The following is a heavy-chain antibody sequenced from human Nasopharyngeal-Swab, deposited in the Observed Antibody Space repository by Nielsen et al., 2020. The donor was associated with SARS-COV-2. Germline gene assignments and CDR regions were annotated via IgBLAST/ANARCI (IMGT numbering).Heavy chain of an antibody. CDR1: GGSISSGDYY. CDR3: ARDRGMITFGGVIVSGPFDY. D-gene: IGHD3-16*02. CDR2: IYYSGST. V-gene: IGHV4-30-4*01. Sequence: SETLSLTCTVSGGSISSGDYYWSWIRQPPGKGLEWIGYIYYSGSTYYNPSLKSRVTISVDTSKNQFSLKLSSVTAADTAVYYCARDRGMITFGGVIVSGPFDYWGQGTLVTVSS. J-gene: IGHJ4*02.